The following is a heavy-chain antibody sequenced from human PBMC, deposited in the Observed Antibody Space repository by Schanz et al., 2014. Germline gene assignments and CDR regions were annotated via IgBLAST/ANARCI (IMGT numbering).Heavy chain of an antibody. J-gene: IGHJ6*02. D-gene: IGHD6-6*01. Sequence: QVQLVESGGGVVRPGRSLRLSCAASGFTFNNYGMHWVRQAPGKGLEWVAVIWYDGTDRYYADSVKGRFTISRDNSKNTLYLQMNSLRAEDTAVYYCAKGLMAARPLLPTDYYFYGTDIWGQGTTVTVSS. CDR2: IWYDGTDR. CDR3: AKGLMAARPLLPTDYYFYGTDI. CDR1: GFTFNNYG. V-gene: IGHV3-33*06.